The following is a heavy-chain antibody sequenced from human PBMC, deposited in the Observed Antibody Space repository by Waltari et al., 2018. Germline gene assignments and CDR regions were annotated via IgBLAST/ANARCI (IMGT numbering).Heavy chain of an antibody. CDR3: ARGETGTTLDAVDI. V-gene: IGHV1-69*05. Sequence: QVQLVQSGAEVKKPGSSVQVPCKASGRTFSSYAISWVRRAPGQGLEWLGGISTILGTANHATKFHGRVTITTDESTSTSLRERRSLRLDDTAGYYCARGETGTTLDAVDIWRQETMVTVSS. J-gene: IGHJ3*02. CDR2: ISTILGTA. CDR1: GRTFSSYA. D-gene: IGHD1-1*01.